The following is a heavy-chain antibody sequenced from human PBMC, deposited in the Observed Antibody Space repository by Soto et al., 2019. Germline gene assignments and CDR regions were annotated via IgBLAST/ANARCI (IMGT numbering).Heavy chain of an antibody. CDR1: GGSISSSSYY. Sequence: SETLSLTCTVSGGSISSSSYYWGWIRQPPGKGLEWIGSIYYSGSTYYNPSLKSRVTISVDTSKNQFSLKLSSVTAADTAVYYCARHRAGSGIDYWGQGTLVTVSS. V-gene: IGHV4-39*01. J-gene: IGHJ4*02. CDR3: ARHRAGSGIDY. CDR2: IYYSGST. D-gene: IGHD3-10*01.